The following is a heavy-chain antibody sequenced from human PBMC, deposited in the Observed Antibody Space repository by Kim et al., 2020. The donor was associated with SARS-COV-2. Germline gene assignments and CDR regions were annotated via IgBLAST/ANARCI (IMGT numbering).Heavy chain of an antibody. CDR2: ISYDGSNK. J-gene: IGHJ4*02. D-gene: IGHD3-10*01. Sequence: GGSLRLSCAASGFTFSSYGMHWVRQAPGKGLEWVAVISYDGSNKYYADSVKGRFTISRDNSKNTLYLQMNSLRAEDTAVYYCARDSVVRGVIIALDYWGQGTLGTVSS. CDR1: GFTFSSYG. CDR3: ARDSVVRGVIIALDY. V-gene: IGHV3-33*05.